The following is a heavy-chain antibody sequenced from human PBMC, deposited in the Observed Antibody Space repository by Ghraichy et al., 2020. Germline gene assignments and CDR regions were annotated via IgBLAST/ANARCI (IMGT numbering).Heavy chain of an antibody. Sequence: SETLSLTCTVSGGSIISAGHYWTWIRQHPGKGLEWIGYSGSTFYNPSLSSRVTISVDTSKNQFSLKLTSVTAADTAVYYCARETTLIHAFDIWGQGTMVTVSS. CDR2: SGST. J-gene: IGHJ3*02. CDR3: ARETTLIHAFDI. D-gene: IGHD2/OR15-2a*01. V-gene: IGHV4-31*03. CDR1: GGSIISAGHY.